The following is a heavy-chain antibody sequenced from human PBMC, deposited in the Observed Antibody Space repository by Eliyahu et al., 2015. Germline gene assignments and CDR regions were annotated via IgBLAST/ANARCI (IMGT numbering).Heavy chain of an antibody. D-gene: IGHD6-13*01. J-gene: IGHJ5*02. Sequence: EVQLVESGGGLVKPGGSLRXSCSASGFTFSSYXMNWVRQAPGKGLEWVSSISSSSSYIYYADSVKGRFTISRDNAKNSLYLQMNSLRAEDTAVYYCASYYSSSWFTSYNWFDPWGQGTLVTVSS. CDR2: ISSSSSYI. V-gene: IGHV3-21*01. CDR3: ASYYSSSWFTSYNWFDP. CDR1: GFTFSSYX.